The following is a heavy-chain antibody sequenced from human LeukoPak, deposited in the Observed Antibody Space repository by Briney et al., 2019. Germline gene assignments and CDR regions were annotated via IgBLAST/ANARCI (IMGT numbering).Heavy chain of an antibody. V-gene: IGHV4-59*08. D-gene: IGHD6-19*01. CDR1: GGSISSYY. J-gene: IGHJ4*02. CDR2: IYYSGST. Sequence: SETLSLTCTVSGGSISSYYWSRIRQPPGKGLEWIGYIYYSGSTNYNPSLKSRVTISVDTSKNQFSLKLSSVTAADTAVYYCARRIAVAGHFDYWGQGTLVTVSS. CDR3: ARRIAVAGHFDY.